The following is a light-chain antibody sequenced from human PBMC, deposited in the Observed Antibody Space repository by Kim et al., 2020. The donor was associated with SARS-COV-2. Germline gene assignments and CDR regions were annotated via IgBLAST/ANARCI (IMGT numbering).Light chain of an antibody. J-gene: IGLJ2*01. Sequence: RLTISCTGTRSNIGAYYYVHRYQQLPRRAPKLLIHGNTNRPSGVPDRFSGSKSGTSASLDITGLQAEDEAVYYCQSYDRSLSGSVFGGGTQLTVL. CDR1: RSNIGAYYY. CDR2: GNT. CDR3: QSYDRSLSGSV. V-gene: IGLV1-40*01.